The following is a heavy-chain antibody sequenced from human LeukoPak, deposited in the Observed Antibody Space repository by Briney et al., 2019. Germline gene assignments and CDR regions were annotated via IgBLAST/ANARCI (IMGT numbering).Heavy chain of an antibody. CDR1: GFTFDDYA. CDR3: ARRSRVSYYYYYMDV. V-gene: IGHV3-9*01. J-gene: IGHJ6*03. D-gene: IGHD6-13*01. Sequence: GGSLRLSCAASGFTFDDYAMHWVRQAPGKGLEWVSGISWNSGSIGCADSVKGRFTISRDNAKNSLYLQMNSLRAEDTAVYYCARRSRVSYYYYYMDVWGKGTTVTVSS. CDR2: ISWNSGSI.